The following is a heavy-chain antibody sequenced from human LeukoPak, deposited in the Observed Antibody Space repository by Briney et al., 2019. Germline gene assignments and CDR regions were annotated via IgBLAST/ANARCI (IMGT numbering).Heavy chain of an antibody. J-gene: IGHJ4*02. Sequence: PGGSLRLSCAASGFTFSSYGMHWVRQAPGKGLEWVAVIWYDGSNKYYADSVKGRFTISRDNSKNTLYLQMNSLRAEDTAVYYCARFGGDYDSSGYDYWGQGTLVTVSS. D-gene: IGHD3-22*01. CDR3: ARFGGDYDSSGYDY. CDR2: IWYDGSNK. V-gene: IGHV3-33*01. CDR1: GFTFSSYG.